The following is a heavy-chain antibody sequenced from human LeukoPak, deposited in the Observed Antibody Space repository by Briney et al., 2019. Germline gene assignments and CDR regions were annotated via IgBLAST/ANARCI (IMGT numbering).Heavy chain of an antibody. V-gene: IGHV4-59*01. Sequence: SETLSLTCTVSGGSISRYYWSWIRQPPGKGLEWIGYIYYSGSTNYNPSLKSRVTISVDTSKNQFSLKLSSVTAADTAVYYCAREGVAAAGTFNYYYGMDVWGQGTTVTVSS. CDR2: IYYSGST. J-gene: IGHJ6*02. CDR1: GGSISRYY. CDR3: AREGVAAAGTFNYYYGMDV. D-gene: IGHD6-13*01.